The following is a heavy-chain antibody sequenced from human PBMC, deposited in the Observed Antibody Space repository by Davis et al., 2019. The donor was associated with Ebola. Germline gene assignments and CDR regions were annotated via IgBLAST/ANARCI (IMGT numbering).Heavy chain of an antibody. D-gene: IGHD3-16*01. Sequence: MPSETLSLTCTVSGGSISSNSYNWGWIRQPPGKGLEWIGSIYYSGNTYYNPSLKSRVTISVDTSKNQFSLKVSSVTAADTAVYYCAREAGGGAFDIWGQGTMITVSS. CDR2: IYYSGNT. CDR3: AREAGGGAFDI. V-gene: IGHV4-39*02. CDR1: GGSISSNSYN. J-gene: IGHJ3*02.